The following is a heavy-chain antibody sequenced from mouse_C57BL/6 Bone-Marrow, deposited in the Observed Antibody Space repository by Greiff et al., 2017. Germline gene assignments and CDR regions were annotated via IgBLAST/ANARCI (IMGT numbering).Heavy chain of an antibody. CDR3: ARGYYNAMDY. CDR2: INPNSGSP. CDR1: GYTFTSYW. J-gene: IGHJ4*01. Sequence: QVQLQQPGAELVKPGASVKLSCKASGYTFTSYWMHWVKRRPGKGLEWIGLINPNSGSPNYNEKFKSKAPLTVDKSSSTAYMQLSSLTSEDSAVYYCARGYYNAMDYWGQGTSVTVSS. V-gene: IGHV1-64*01.